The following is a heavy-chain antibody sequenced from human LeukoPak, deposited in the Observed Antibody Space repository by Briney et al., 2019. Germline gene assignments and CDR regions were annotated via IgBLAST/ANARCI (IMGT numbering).Heavy chain of an antibody. Sequence: GGSLRLSFAASGFTFSSYAMHWVRQAPGKGLEWVAVISYDGSNKYYADSVKGRFTISRDNSKNTLYLQMNSLRAEDTAVYYCARLKLYSSDYYFDYWGQGTLVTVSS. CDR2: ISYDGSNK. D-gene: IGHD6-19*01. CDR3: ARLKLYSSDYYFDY. J-gene: IGHJ4*02. CDR1: GFTFSSYA. V-gene: IGHV3-30-3*01.